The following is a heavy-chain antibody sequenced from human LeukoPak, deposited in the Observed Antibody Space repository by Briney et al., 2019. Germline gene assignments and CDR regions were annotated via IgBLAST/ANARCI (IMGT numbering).Heavy chain of an antibody. CDR1: GGTFSSYA. D-gene: IGHD5-12*01. CDR2: IIPIFGIA. CDR3: ARNNGRWLRDY. J-gene: IGHJ4*02. V-gene: IGHV1-69*04. Sequence: EASVKVSCKASGGTFSSYAISWVRQAPGQGLEWMGRIIPIFGIANYAQKFQGRVTITADKSTSTAYMELSSLRSEDTAVYYCARNNGRWLRDYWGQGTLVTVSS.